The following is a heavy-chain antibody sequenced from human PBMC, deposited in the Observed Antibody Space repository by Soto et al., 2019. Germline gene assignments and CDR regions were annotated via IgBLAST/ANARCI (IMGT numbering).Heavy chain of an antibody. CDR2: INADNGNT. D-gene: IGHD3-22*01. J-gene: IGHJ6*02. V-gene: IGHV1-3*01. CDR3: VREWMGYYDSSGYYYYYYGMDV. CDR1: GYTFTSYA. Sequence: ASVKVSCKASGYTFTSYAMHWVRQAPGQRLEWMGWINADNGNTNYAQKFQGRVTMTRDTSISTAYMELSRLRSDDTAVYYCVREWMGYYDSSGYYYYYYGMDVWGQGTTVTVSS.